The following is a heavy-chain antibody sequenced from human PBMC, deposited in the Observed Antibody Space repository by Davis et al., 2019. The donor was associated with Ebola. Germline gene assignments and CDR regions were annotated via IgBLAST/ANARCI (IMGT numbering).Heavy chain of an antibody. Sequence: PGGSLRLSCAASGFTFSSYSMNWVRQAPGKGLEWVSYISSSSSTIYYADSVKGRFTISRDNAKNSLYLQMNSLRDEDTAVYYCARDPLDFDYIWGSLKIYYFDYWGQGTLVTVSS. D-gene: IGHD3-16*01. J-gene: IGHJ4*02. CDR2: ISSSSSTI. CDR1: GFTFSSYS. CDR3: ARDPLDFDYIWGSLKIYYFDY. V-gene: IGHV3-48*02.